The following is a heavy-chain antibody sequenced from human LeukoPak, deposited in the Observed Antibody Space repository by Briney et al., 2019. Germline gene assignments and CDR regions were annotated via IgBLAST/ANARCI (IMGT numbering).Heavy chain of an antibody. CDR1: GFTFSSYA. CDR3: AQDQGITGTTYLNY. V-gene: IGHV3-23*01. D-gene: IGHD1-20*01. CDR2: ISGSGGST. J-gene: IGHJ4*02. Sequence: GGSLRLSCAASGFTFSSYAMSWVRQAPGKGLEWVSAISGSGGSTYYADSVKGRFTISRDNSKNTLYLQMNSLRAEDTAVYYCAQDQGITGTTYLNYWGQGTLVTVSS.